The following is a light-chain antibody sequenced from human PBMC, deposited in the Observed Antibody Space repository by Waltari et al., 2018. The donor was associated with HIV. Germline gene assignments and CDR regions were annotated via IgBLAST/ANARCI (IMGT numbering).Light chain of an antibody. CDR1: HSVGSY. V-gene: IGKV3-11*01. Sequence: EVVLTQSPATLSLSPGERATLSCRASHSVGSYCAWCHQKPGHAPSLLIYDASIRASGTPAMFCGSGSATDFSLTISRLEPQDFAVYYCQQRSTWPLVTFGGGTKVEI. J-gene: IGKJ4*01. CDR3: QQRSTWPLVT. CDR2: DAS.